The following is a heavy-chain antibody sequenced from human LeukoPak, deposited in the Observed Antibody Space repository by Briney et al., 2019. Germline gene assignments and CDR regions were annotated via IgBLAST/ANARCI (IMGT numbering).Heavy chain of an antibody. Sequence: SETLSLTCAVSGASIGSSHWWSWDRQPPGKGLEWIGEVYHSGDTNYKPSLRSRVTISADKSNNQFSLRLNSVTAADTAVFYCARGEERGSGTVHFDFWGQGILVTVSS. CDR1: GASIGSSHW. J-gene: IGHJ4*02. V-gene: IGHV4-4*02. CDR3: ARGEERGSGTVHFDF. D-gene: IGHD3-10*01. CDR2: VYHSGDT.